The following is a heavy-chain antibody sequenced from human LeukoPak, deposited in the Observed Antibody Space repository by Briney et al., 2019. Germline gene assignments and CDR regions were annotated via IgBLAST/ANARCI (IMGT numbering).Heavy chain of an antibody. D-gene: IGHD3-10*01. CDR3: ASYYYGSGSPLGWFDP. J-gene: IGHJ5*02. V-gene: IGHV4-39*07. CDR1: GGSISSSSYY. Sequence: SETLSLTCTVSGGSISSSSYYWGWIRQPPGKGLEWIGEINHSGSTNYNPSLKSRVTISVDTSKNQFSLKLSSVTAADTAVYYCASYYYGSGSPLGWFDPWGQGTLVTVSS. CDR2: INHSGST.